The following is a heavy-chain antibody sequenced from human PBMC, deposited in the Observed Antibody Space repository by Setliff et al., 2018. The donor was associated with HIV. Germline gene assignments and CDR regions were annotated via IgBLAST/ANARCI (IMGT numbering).Heavy chain of an antibody. CDR1: GFTFSSYA. CDR3: ANGVTGTYYYYYGMDV. V-gene: IGHV3-23*01. J-gene: IGHJ6*02. CDR2: ISGSGGDT. D-gene: IGHD2-21*02. Sequence: GGSLRLSCASSGFTFSSYAMTWVRQAPGKGLECVAVISGSGGDTYYADSVKGRFVISREKSKSTLYLQMNSLRAEDTAVYYCANGVTGTYYYYYGMDVWGQGTTVTVSS.